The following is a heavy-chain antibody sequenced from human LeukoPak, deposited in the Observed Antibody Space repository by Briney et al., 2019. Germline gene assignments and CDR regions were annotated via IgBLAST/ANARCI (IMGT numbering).Heavy chain of an antibody. CDR1: VYTFSSHA. Sequence: PGGSLRLSCAASVYTFSSHAMSWVRQAPGKGLDWVSAISTSGGSTYYADSVKGRFTISRDNSRNTLYLQMNSLRAEDTAIYYCALRGGQPDPFDYWGEGTLVTVSP. CDR2: ISTSGGST. V-gene: IGHV3-23*01. CDR3: ALRGGQPDPFDY. J-gene: IGHJ4*02. D-gene: IGHD3-10*01.